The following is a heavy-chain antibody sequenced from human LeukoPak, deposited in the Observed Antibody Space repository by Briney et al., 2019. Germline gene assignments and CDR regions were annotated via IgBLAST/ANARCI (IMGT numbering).Heavy chain of an antibody. J-gene: IGHJ4*02. CDR1: GGSVSSYY. Sequence: SQTLSLTCTVSGGSVSSYYWSWIRQPPGKGLEWIGNIYYSGSTSYNPSLQSRVTISVDTSKNQSSLKFNSVTVADTAVYYCARVSEYSSSWYFFDSWGQGTLVTVSS. CDR2: IYYSGST. CDR3: ARVSEYSSSWYFFDS. D-gene: IGHD6-13*01. V-gene: IGHV4-59*02.